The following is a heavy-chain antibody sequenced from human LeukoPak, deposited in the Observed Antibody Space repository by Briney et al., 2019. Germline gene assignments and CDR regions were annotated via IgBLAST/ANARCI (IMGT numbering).Heavy chain of an antibody. CDR2: IYYSGST. Sequence: PSETLSLTCTVYGGSLSSYYWSWIRQPPGKGLEWIGYIYYSGSTNYNPSLKSRVTISVDTSKNQFSLKLSSVTAADTAVYFCASPRGDDSGGYYTWYFHHWGQGILVTVSS. CDR3: ASPRGDDSGGYYTWYFHH. D-gene: IGHD3-22*01. CDR1: GGSLSSYY. J-gene: IGHJ1*01. V-gene: IGHV4-59*08.